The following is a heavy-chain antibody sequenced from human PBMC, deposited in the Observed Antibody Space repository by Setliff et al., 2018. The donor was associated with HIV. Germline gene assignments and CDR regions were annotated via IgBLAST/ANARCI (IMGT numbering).Heavy chain of an antibody. CDR1: GGSISDYY. V-gene: IGHV4-59*12. D-gene: IGHD3-3*01. J-gene: IGHJ6*03. CDR2: IYYSGNT. Sequence: LSLTCTVSGGSISDYYWTWIRQPPGKGLEWIGYIYYSGNTNYNPSLKSRVTISLDTSKNQFSLKLSSVTAADTAVYYCARARFWSGYYTGDNYYYTDVWGKGTTVTVSS. CDR3: ARARFWSGYYTGDNYYYTDV.